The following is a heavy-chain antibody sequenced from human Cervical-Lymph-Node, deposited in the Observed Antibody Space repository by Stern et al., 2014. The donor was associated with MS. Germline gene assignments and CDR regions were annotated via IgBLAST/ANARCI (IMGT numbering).Heavy chain of an antibody. CDR3: ARSQDIVVVSAATVEGYYYFGMDV. V-gene: IGHV4-39*01. D-gene: IGHD2-2*01. CDR2: VYYDGST. CDR1: GGSMKSRSYY. J-gene: IGHJ6*02. Sequence: VQLVESGPGLVKPSGTLSLTCTISGGSMKSRSYYWVWIRQPPGKGLEWIGSVYYDGSTYYNPSLTSRGPISEDTAKNQLSLQLISATAADTAVYYCARSQDIVVVSAATVEGYYYFGMDVWGQGTTVTVSS.